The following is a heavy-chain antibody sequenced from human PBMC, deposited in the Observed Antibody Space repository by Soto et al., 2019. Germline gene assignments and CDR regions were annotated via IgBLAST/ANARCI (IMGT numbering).Heavy chain of an antibody. CDR1: GFTFSNAW. J-gene: IGHJ3*02. Sequence: EVQLVESGGGLVKPGGSLRLSCAASGFTFSNAWMSWVRQAPGKGLEWVGRIKSKTDGGTTDYAAPVKGRFTISRDDSKNTLYLQMNSLKTEDTAVYYCTSSGYYYGDAFDIWGQGTMVTVSS. D-gene: IGHD3-22*01. CDR2: IKSKTDGGTT. V-gene: IGHV3-15*01. CDR3: TSSGYYYGDAFDI.